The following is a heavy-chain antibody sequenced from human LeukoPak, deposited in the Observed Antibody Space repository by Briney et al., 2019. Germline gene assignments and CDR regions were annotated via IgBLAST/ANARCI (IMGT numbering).Heavy chain of an antibody. J-gene: IGHJ4*02. CDR2: IGEDGTEK. CDR3: ARHVGISF. Sequence: PGGSLGLSCATSGFIFDDHGMSWVRQVPGKGLEWVANIGEDGTEKNYVDSVKGRFTISRDNAKNSLFLQMSNLRDDDTAIYYCARHVGISFWGQGTLVTVSS. V-gene: IGHV3-7*01. CDR1: GFIFDDHG. D-gene: IGHD7-27*01.